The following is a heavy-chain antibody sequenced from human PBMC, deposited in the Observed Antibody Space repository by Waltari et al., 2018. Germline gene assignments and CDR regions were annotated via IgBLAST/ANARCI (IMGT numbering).Heavy chain of an antibody. V-gene: IGHV1-2*02. CDR1: GYTLRDYY. CDR3: VRGAGTTTMPMYFDY. J-gene: IGHJ4*02. D-gene: IGHD1-7*01. Sequence: QVQLVQSGAEVKKPGASVKVSCKASGYTLRDYYMHWVRQAPGQGLEWLGWISFNNGGTNYAQKFQDRVTMTGDTSITTIYMELSRLRSDDTAVYYCVRGAGTTTMPMYFDYWGQGTLVTVSS. CDR2: ISFNNGGT.